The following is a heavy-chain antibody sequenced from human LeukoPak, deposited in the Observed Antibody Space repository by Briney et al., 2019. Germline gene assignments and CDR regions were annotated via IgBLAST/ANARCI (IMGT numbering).Heavy chain of an antibody. Sequence: ASVKVSCKASGYTFTGYYMHWVRQAPGQGLEWMGWINPNSGGTNYAQKFQGRVTMTRDTSISTAYMELSRLRSDDTAVYYCARGGGDCYSWRCAFDIWGQGTMVTVSS. CDR1: GYTFTGYY. CDR3: ARGGGDCYSWRCAFDI. J-gene: IGHJ3*02. D-gene: IGHD2-21*02. V-gene: IGHV1-2*02. CDR2: INPNSGGT.